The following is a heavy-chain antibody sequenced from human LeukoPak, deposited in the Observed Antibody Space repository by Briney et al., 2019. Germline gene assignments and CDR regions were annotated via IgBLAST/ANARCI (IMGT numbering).Heavy chain of an antibody. D-gene: IGHD3-16*01. CDR3: VRFGVNYDMDV. CDR2: IHYSGRA. Sequence: SETLSLTCSVSGGSISGYYWTWVRQPPGKGLEWIGQIHYSGRADYNPSLKSRITMPVDTSRNQISLKLSSVTAADTAISYCVRFGVNYDMDVWGQGTTVTVFS. J-gene: IGHJ6*02. CDR1: GGSISGYY. V-gene: IGHV4-59*01.